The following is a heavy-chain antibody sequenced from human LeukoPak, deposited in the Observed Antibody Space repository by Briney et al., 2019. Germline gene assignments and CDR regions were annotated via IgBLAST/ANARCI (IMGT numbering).Heavy chain of an antibody. CDR1: VGTFSSYA. D-gene: IGHD2-2*01. Sequence: GASVTVSFKASVGTFSSYAISWVRQAPGQGLEWMGVIIPIFGTANYAQKFQGRVTITTDESTSTAYMELSSLRSEDTAVYYCARGLNVDCSSTSCYPRYYYYYYMDVWGKGTTVTVSS. CDR2: IIPIFGTA. V-gene: IGHV1-69*05. CDR3: ARGLNVDCSSTSCYPRYYYYYYMDV. J-gene: IGHJ6*03.